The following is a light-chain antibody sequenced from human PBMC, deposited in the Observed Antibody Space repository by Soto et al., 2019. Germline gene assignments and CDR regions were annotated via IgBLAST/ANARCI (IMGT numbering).Light chain of an antibody. CDR1: QSVSSN. J-gene: IGKJ5*01. CDR3: QQYDNWPPVT. CDR2: GAS. Sequence: EIVMTQSPATLSVSPGERVTLSCRASQSVSSNLAWYQHKSGQAPRLLIYGASTRVTGIPARFGGSGSGTEFTLTISSLQSEDFAIYYCQQYDNWPPVTFGQGTRLEIK. V-gene: IGKV3-15*01.